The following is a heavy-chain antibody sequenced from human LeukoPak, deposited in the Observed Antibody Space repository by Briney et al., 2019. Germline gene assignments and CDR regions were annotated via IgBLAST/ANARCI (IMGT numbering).Heavy chain of an antibody. CDR1: GYTFTSYY. D-gene: IGHD4-23*01. Sequence: ASVKVSCKASGYTFTSYYMHWVRQAPGQGLEWMGLINPRGTSTIYAEKFQGRIIMTRDMSTTTDYMELSSLKSDDTAVYYCARDNSIHERGWWFDPWGQGTLVTVSS. CDR3: ARDNSIHERGWWFDP. J-gene: IGHJ5*02. CDR2: INPRGTST. V-gene: IGHV1-46*01.